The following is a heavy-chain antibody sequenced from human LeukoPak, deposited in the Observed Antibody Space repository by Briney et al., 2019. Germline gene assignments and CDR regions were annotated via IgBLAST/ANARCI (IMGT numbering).Heavy chain of an antibody. Sequence: GGSLRLSCAASGFTFSSYAMSWVRQAPEKGLKWVSTISGGDNNTYYADSVKGRFTISRDNSKNTLYLQMNSLRAEDTALYHCARNNGMDVWGQGTTVIVSS. V-gene: IGHV3-23*01. CDR2: ISGGDNNT. J-gene: IGHJ6*02. CDR3: ARNNGMDV. CDR1: GFTFSSYA.